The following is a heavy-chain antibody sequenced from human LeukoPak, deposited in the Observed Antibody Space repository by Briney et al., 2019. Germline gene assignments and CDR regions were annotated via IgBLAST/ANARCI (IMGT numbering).Heavy chain of an antibody. J-gene: IGHJ4*02. V-gene: IGHV4-59*08. D-gene: IGHD2-21*01. CDR1: GGSISSYY. CDR2: IYHSGST. Sequence: PSETLSLTCTVSGGSISSYYWSWIRQPPGKGLEWIGSIYHSGSTYYNPSLKSRVTISVDTSKNQFSLKLSPVTAADTAVYYCARISYFAFDYWGQGTLVTVSS. CDR3: ARISYFAFDY.